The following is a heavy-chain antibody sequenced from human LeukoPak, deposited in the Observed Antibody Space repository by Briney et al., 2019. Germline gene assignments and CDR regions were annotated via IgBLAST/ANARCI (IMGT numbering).Heavy chain of an antibody. V-gene: IGHV4-59*01. Sequence: SETLSLTCTVSGGPISSYYWSWIRQPPGKGLEWIGYIYYSGSTNYNPSLKSRVTISVDTSKNQFSLKLSSVTAADTAVYYCARAYGDIDYWGQGTLVTVSS. CDR1: GGPISSYY. CDR3: ARAYGDIDY. CDR2: IYYSGST. J-gene: IGHJ4*02. D-gene: IGHD4-17*01.